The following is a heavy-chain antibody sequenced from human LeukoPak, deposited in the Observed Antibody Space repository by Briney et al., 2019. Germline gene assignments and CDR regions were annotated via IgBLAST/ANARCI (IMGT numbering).Heavy chain of an antibody. CDR2: IRSKAYGGTT. CDR1: GFTFGDYA. J-gene: IGHJ4*02. CDR3: TRDLYYDFWSGFDY. V-gene: IGHV3-49*04. Sequence: GRSLRLSCTASGFTFGDYAMSWVRQAPGKGLEWVGFIRSKAYGGTTEYAASVKGRFTISRDDSKSIAYLQMNSLRTEDTAVYYCTRDLYYDFWSGFDYWGQGTLVTVSS. D-gene: IGHD3-3*01.